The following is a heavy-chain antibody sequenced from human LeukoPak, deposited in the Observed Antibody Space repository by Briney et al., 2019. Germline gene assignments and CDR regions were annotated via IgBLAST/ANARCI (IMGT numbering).Heavy chain of an antibody. CDR3: ARVLSYSSSWSYYYYYMDV. J-gene: IGHJ6*03. V-gene: IGHV4-34*01. Sequence: TETLSLTCAVYGGSFSGYYWSWIRQPPGKGLEWIGEINHSGSTNYNLSLKSRVTISVDTSKNQFSLKLSSVTAADTDVYYCARVLSYSSSWSYYYYYMDVWGKGTTVTVSS. CDR2: INHSGST. D-gene: IGHD6-13*01. CDR1: GGSFSGYY.